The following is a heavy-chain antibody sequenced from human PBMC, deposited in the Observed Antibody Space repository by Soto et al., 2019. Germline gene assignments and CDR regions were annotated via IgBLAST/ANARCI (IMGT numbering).Heavy chain of an antibody. V-gene: IGHV3-30-3*01. Sequence: QVQLVESGGGVVQPGRSLRLSCAASGFTFSNYAMHWVRQAPGKGLEWVAVISYDGSNKYYADSVKGRFTISRDNSKNTLYLQMNILRAEDTAVYYCARRPVTYYFDYWGQGTLVTVSS. J-gene: IGHJ4*02. CDR2: ISYDGSNK. CDR1: GFTFSNYA. CDR3: ARRPVTYYFDY. D-gene: IGHD4-17*01.